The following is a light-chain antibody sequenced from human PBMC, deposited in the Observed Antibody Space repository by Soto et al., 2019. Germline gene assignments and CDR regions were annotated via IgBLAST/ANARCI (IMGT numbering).Light chain of an antibody. CDR3: QQVNSYPQT. CDR2: AAF. V-gene: IGKV1-9*01. CDR1: QGIGTY. J-gene: IGKJ5*01. Sequence: QFTHSPSSLSASAAYRVTTSCWASQGIGTYLAWYQQKPGKAPKLLIYAAFTLHSGVPARFSGGRSGTDFTLTISSLQPEDFATYYCQQVNSYPQTFGQGTRLENK.